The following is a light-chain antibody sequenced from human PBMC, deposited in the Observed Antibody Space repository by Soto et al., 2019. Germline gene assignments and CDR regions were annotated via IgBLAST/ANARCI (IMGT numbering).Light chain of an antibody. Sequence: DIQLTQSPSTLSAAVGDSVTITCRASQKIHNLLAWYQQKPGRAPKPLIFDASTLRTGVPSRFSGSGSGSEFNFTITGLQPDDFATYFCQQYYTYATFGHGTRLDIK. CDR3: QQYYTYAT. J-gene: IGKJ5*01. V-gene: IGKV1-5*01. CDR1: QKIHNL. CDR2: DAS.